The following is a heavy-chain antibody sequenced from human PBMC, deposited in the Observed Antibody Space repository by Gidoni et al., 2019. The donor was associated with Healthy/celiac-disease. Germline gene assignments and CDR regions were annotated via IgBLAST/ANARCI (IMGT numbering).Heavy chain of an antibody. CDR1: GGSFSGYY. V-gene: IGHV4-34*01. CDR2: INHSGST. CDR3: ARETNNYYDSSGYYSYWYFDL. Sequence: QVQLQQWGAGLLKPSETLSLPCAVYGGSFSGYYWSWIRQPPGKGLEWIGEINHSGSTNYNPSLKSRVTISVDTSKNQFSLKLSSVTAADTAVYYCARETNNYYDSSGYYSYWYFDLWGRGTLVTVSS. D-gene: IGHD3-22*01. J-gene: IGHJ2*01.